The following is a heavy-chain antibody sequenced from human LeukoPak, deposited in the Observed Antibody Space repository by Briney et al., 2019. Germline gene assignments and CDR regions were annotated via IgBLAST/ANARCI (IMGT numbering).Heavy chain of an antibody. Sequence: GGSLRLSCVASGFTFSNHEMSWVRQAPGKGLEWNSYIDSSDSSGPAVSYADSVKGRFTISRDNAKNSLHLQMDSLRAEDTAVYFCAREPTYDILTSDAFDIWGQGTMVTVSS. J-gene: IGHJ3*02. V-gene: IGHV3-48*03. CDR3: AREPTYDILTSDAFDI. CDR1: GFTFSNHE. CDR2: IDSSDSSGPAV. D-gene: IGHD3-9*01.